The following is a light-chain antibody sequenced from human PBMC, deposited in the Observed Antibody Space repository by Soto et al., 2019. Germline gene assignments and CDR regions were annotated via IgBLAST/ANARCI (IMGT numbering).Light chain of an antibody. CDR3: SSYTRSSFYV. Sequence: QSALTQPASVSGSPGQSITISCAGTSSDVGGYNYVSWYQQHPGKAPKLMIYDVSNRPSGVSNRFSGSKSGNTASLTISGLQAEDEADYYCSSYTRSSFYVFGTGTKLTV. J-gene: IGLJ1*01. CDR1: SSDVGGYNY. CDR2: DVS. V-gene: IGLV2-14*01.